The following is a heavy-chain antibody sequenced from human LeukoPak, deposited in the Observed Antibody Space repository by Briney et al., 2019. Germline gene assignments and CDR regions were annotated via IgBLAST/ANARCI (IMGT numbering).Heavy chain of an antibody. CDR3: ARGVWGSRNFDL. CDR2: IDSDGSAT. Sequence: GGSLRLSCTASGFTFSSYWIHWVRQAPGKGLVWVSRIDSDGSATSYADSVRGRFTISRDNAKNTLYLQMNSLRVEDTAMYYCARGVWGSRNFDLWGRGTLVTVSS. CDR1: GFTFSSYW. J-gene: IGHJ2*01. D-gene: IGHD3-16*01. V-gene: IGHV3-74*01.